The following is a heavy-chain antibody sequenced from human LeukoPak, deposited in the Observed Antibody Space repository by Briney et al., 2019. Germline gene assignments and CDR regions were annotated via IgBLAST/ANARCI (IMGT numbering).Heavy chain of an antibody. J-gene: IGHJ4*02. CDR1: GGTFSGYT. CDR2: IIPILGIA. CDR3: AREEGSYDFLDY. V-gene: IGHV1-69*02. D-gene: IGHD3-3*01. Sequence: ASVKVSCKASGGTFSGYTISWVRQAPGQGLEWMGRIIPILGIANYAQKFQGRVTITADKSTSTAYMELSSLRSEDTAVYYCAREEGSYDFLDYWGQGTLVTVSS.